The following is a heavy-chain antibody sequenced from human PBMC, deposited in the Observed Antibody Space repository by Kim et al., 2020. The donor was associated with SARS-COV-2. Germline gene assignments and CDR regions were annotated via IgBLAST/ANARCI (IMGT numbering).Heavy chain of an antibody. V-gene: IGHV4-38-2*02. J-gene: IGHJ5*02. CDR3: ARAEVVVAAILGWFDP. Sequence: SETLSLTCTVSGYSISSGYYWGWIRQPPGKGLEWIGSIYHSGSTYYNPSLKSRVTISVDTSKNQFSLKLSSVTAADTAVYYCARAEVVVAAILGWFDPWG. CDR1: GYSISSGYY. D-gene: IGHD2-15*01. CDR2: IYHSGST.